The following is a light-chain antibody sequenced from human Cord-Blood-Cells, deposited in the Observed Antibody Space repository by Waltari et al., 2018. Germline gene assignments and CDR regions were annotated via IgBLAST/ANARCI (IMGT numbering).Light chain of an antibody. V-gene: IGKV1-39*01. J-gene: IGKJ4*01. Sequence: DIQMTQSPSSLSASVGDRVTITCRASQSISSDLNWYQQKPGKAPKLLIYAASSLQSGVPSTFSGSASGTDFTLTISSRQPEDCATYYCRQSDSTPLTFGGGTKVEIK. CDR1: QSISSD. CDR2: AAS. CDR3: RQSDSTPLT.